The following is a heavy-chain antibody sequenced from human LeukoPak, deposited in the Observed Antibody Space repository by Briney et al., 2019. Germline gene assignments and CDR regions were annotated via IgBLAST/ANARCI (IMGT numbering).Heavy chain of an antibody. CDR2: IIPIFGTA. CDR1: GGTFSSYA. Sequence: GASVKVSCKASGGTFSSYAISWVRQAPGQGLEWMGGIIPIFGTANYAQKFQGRVTITADESTSTAYMELGSLRSEDTAVYYCRLESDSRTVDYWGQGTLVTVSS. V-gene: IGHV1-69*13. D-gene: IGHD6-13*01. J-gene: IGHJ4*02. CDR3: RLESDSRTVDY.